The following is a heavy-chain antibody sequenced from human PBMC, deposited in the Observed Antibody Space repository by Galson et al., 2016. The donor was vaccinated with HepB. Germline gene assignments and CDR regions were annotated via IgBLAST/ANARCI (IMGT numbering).Heavy chain of an antibody. CDR2: IKQDGTEQ. Sequence: SLRLSCAASGSSFGDYWMTWVRQAPGKGLEWVANIKQDGTEQYYVDSVKGRFTISRDNAKNSLYLQMNSLRAEDTAVYYCCTASTSYYFYFDYWGQGTLVTVSS. J-gene: IGHJ4*02. CDR3: CTASTSYYFYFDY. D-gene: IGHD2-2*01. CDR1: GSSFGDYW. V-gene: IGHV3-7*01.